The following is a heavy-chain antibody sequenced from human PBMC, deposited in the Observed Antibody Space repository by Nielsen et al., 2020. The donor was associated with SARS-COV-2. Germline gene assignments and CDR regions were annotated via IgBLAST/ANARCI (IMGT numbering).Heavy chain of an antibody. D-gene: IGHD2-15*01. CDR3: ARGGSGGGGTPPYAFDI. CDR1: GYTFTSYD. Sequence: ASVKVTCKASGYTFTSYDINWERQATGQGLEWMGWMNPNSGNTGYAQKFQGRVTMTRNTSISTAYMELSSLRSEDTAVYYCARGGSGGGGTPPYAFDIWGQGTMVTVSS. CDR2: MNPNSGNT. J-gene: IGHJ3*02. V-gene: IGHV1-8*01.